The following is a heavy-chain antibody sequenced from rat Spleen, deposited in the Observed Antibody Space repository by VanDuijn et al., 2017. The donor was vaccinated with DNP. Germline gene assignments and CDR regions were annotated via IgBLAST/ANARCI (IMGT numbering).Heavy chain of an antibody. Sequence: QVQLKESGPGLVQPSQTLSLTCTVSGFSLTTYHVHWVRQPPGTGLEWMGRVQSGGSTDYNSGLKSRLSISRDTSKSQVFFKMNGMQTADTAMYYCARALATVAPDGAMEAWGQGTSVTVSS. J-gene: IGHJ4*01. CDR3: ARALATVAPDGAMEA. V-gene: IGHV2-27*01. D-gene: IGHD1-3*01. CDR2: VQSGGST. CDR1: GFSLTTYH.